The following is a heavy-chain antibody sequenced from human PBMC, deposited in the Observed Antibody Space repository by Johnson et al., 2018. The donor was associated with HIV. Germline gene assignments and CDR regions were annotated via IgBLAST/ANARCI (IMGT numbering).Heavy chain of an antibody. J-gene: IGHJ3*01. CDR3: ATFYYDNSNYFELASFFPGPTDL. CDR1: GFTVSSNY. Sequence: EQLVESGGGLVQPGGSLRLSCAASGFTVSSNYMSWVRQAPGKGLEWVSVIYSGGSTYYADSVQGRFTISRDHSQNTLYLQMNSLTSEDTAVYYCATFYYDNSNYFELASFFPGPTDLWGQGTLVTVSS. V-gene: IGHV3-66*02. CDR2: IYSGGST. D-gene: IGHD3-22*01.